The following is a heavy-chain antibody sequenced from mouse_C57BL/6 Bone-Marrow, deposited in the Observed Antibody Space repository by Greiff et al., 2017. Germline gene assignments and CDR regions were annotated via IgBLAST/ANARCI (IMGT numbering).Heavy chain of an antibody. J-gene: IGHJ2*01. CDR1: GYAFSSSW. D-gene: IGHD3-2*02. V-gene: IGHV1-82*01. CDR2: IYPGDGDT. Sequence: VQLQQSGPELVKPGASVKISCKASGYAFSSSWMNWVKQRPGKGLEWIGRIYPGDGDTNNNGKFKGKATLTADKSSSTAYMQLSSLTSEDSAVYFCARDSSGYTDWGQGTTLTVSS. CDR3: ARDSSGYTD.